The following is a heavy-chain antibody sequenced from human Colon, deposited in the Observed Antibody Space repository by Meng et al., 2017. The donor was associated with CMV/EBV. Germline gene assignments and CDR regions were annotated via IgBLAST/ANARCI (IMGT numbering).Heavy chain of an antibody. CDR1: GGSITSTNW. CDR3: ARGGAWMFDS. CDR2: IYHNGNT. V-gene: IGHV4-4*02. Sequence: HVQVQESGPGLVKRSGTLSLTCAVSGGSITSTNWWNWVRQPPGKGLEWIGEIYHNGNTNNNPSLKSRVTMSVDKSKNQFSLKFTSVTAADTAVYYCARGGAWMFDSWGQGTLVTVSS. D-gene: IGHD1-26*01. J-gene: IGHJ4*02.